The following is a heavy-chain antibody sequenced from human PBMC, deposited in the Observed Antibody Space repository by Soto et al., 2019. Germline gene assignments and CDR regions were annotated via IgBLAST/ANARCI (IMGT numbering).Heavy chain of an antibody. CDR1: GYTLTELS. Sequence: ASVKVSCKVSGYTLTELSMHWVRQAPGKGLEWMGGFDPEDGETIYAQKFQGRVTMTEDTSTDTAYMELSSLRSEDTAVYYFATPRTNYYYDSSGIYFDYWGQGTLVTVSS. CDR2: FDPEDGET. D-gene: IGHD3-22*01. CDR3: ATPRTNYYYDSSGIYFDY. V-gene: IGHV1-24*01. J-gene: IGHJ4*02.